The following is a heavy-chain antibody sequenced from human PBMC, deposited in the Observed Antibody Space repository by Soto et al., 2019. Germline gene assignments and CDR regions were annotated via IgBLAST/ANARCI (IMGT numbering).Heavy chain of an antibody. V-gene: IGHV3-30-3*01. CDR2: ISNDGSNK. CDR1: GFTFSSYT. D-gene: IGHD6-19*01. J-gene: IGHJ4*02. Sequence: QVQLVESGGGVVQPGRSLRLSCAASGFTFSSYTMHWVRQAPGKGLEWVAGISNDGSNKDYADSVKGRFTTSRDNSKNTLHLQMNSLRAEDTAVYYCAREWSISVAATGYWGQGTLVTVSS. CDR3: AREWSISVAATGY.